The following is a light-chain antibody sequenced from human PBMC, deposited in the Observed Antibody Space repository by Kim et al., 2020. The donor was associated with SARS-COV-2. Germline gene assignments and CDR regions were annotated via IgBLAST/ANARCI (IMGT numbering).Light chain of an antibody. J-gene: IGLJ1*01. V-gene: IGLV3-1*01. CDR2: RDN. CDR1: KLGDKY. CDR3: QAWDSSTFYV. Sequence: VSPGQTVSITCSGGKLGDKYVSWYQQRPGQSPALVIYRDNKRPSGIPERFSGSNSGNTATLTISGTHAMDEADYYCQAWDSSTFYVFGTGTKVTVL.